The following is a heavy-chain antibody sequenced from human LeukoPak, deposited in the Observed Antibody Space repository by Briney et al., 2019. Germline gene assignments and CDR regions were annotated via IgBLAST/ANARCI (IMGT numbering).Heavy chain of an antibody. J-gene: IGHJ4*02. D-gene: IGHD2-21*02. V-gene: IGHV4-59*01. CDR1: GGSISSYY. Sequence: SETLSLTCTVSGGSISSYYWSWIRQPPGRGLEWIGYIYYSGNTNYNPSLKSRVSVSVDTSKNQFSLKPTSVTAADTAVYYCARGGGDPGYFDYWGQGTLVTVSS. CDR2: IYYSGNT. CDR3: ARGGGDPGYFDY.